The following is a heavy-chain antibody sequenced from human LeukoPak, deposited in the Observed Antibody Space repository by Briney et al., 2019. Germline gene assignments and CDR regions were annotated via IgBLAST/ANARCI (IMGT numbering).Heavy chain of an antibody. CDR3: ASIAAAGTSAFDY. CDR2: ISYDGSNK. Sequence: PGGSLRLSCAASGFTFSSYAMHWVRQAPGKGLEWVAVISYDGSNKYYADSVKGRFTISRDNSKNTLYLQMNSLRAEDTAVYYCASIAAAGTSAFDYWGQGTLVTVSS. V-gene: IGHV3-30*04. CDR1: GFTFSSYA. J-gene: IGHJ4*02. D-gene: IGHD6-13*01.